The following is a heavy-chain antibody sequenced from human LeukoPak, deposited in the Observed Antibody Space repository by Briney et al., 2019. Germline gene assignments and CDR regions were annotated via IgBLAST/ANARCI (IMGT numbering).Heavy chain of an antibody. Sequence: SETLSLTCAVYGGSFSGYYWSWIRQPPGKGLEWIGEINHSGSTNYNPSLKSRVTISVDTSKNQFSLKLSSVTAADTAVYYRYGSGSYYWFDPWGQGTLVTVSS. CDR3: YGSGSYYWFDP. V-gene: IGHV4-34*01. D-gene: IGHD3-10*01. CDR2: INHSGST. CDR1: GGSFSGYY. J-gene: IGHJ5*02.